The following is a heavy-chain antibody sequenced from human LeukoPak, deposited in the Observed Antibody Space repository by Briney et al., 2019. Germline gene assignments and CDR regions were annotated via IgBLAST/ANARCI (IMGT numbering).Heavy chain of an antibody. CDR2: IRRKTDGGTI. CDR1: VFTFYKVL. D-gene: IGHD1-26*01. Sequence: GGSLRFSWAGSVFTFYKVLMSRVRQAPGKGLEWVGRIRRKTDGGTIDYAAPVKGRFTISRDDSKNTLYLHMNRLKTEDTAVYDCTTGGANSVYVGELFDYWGQGTLVTVSS. V-gene: IGHV3-15*01. J-gene: IGHJ4*02. CDR3: TTGGANSVYVGELFDY.